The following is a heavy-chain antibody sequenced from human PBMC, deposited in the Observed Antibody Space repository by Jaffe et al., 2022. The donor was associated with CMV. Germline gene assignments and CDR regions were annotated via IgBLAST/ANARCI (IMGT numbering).Heavy chain of an antibody. Sequence: QVQLVQSGAEVKKPGSSVQVSCKASGDTFNIFAMSWVRQAPGQGLEWMGGIIPMFGTPSYAQKFRGRVTISADESTSIVYMELESLTSEDTAVYYCARGRKSWDYDTSGYGLFDYWGQGTLVTVSS. CDR1: GDTFNIFA. CDR3: ARGRKSWDYDTSGYGLFDY. V-gene: IGHV1-69*01. D-gene: IGHD3-22*01. CDR2: IIPMFGTP. J-gene: IGHJ4*02.